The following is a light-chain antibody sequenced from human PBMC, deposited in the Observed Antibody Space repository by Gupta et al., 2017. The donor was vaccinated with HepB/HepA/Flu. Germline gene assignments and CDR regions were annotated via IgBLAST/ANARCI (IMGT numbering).Light chain of an antibody. J-gene: IGKJ4*01. CDR2: AAS. CDR3: QQTYSSPLT. V-gene: IGKV1-39*01. Sequence: EIQMTQSPSSLSASVGDRVTITCRASQNIRNYLIWYQQKPGKAPKVLIYAASSLQSGVPSGFSGSGSGTDFTLTISSLQPEDFGTYYCQQTYSSPLTFGGGTKVEIK. CDR1: QNIRNY.